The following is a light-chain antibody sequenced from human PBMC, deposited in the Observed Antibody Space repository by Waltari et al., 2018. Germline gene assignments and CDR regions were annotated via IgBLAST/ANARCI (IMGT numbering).Light chain of an antibody. J-gene: IGKJ1*01. CDR2: DAS. Sequence: EIVLTQSPGTLSLSPGERATLSCRASQSFTRYLAWYQHKPGQAPRLLIYDASTRAAVIADRFTGSGFGTDFTLTISRLEPEDSAVYYCQHYVRLPVTFGQGTKVEIK. CDR3: QHYVRLPVT. V-gene: IGKV3-20*01. CDR1: QSFTRY.